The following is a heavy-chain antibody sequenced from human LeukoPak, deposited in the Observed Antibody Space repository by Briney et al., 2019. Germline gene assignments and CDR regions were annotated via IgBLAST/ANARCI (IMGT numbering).Heavy chain of an antibody. CDR2: INPSGGST. CDR3: ARAHVDTATEGQQPDFDY. Sequence: GASVKVSCKASGYTFTSYYMHWVRQAPGQGLEWMGIINPSGGSTSYAQKFQGRVTMTRDTSTSTVYMELSSLRSEDTAVYYCARAHVDTATEGQQPDFDYWGQGTLVTVSS. V-gene: IGHV1-46*01. J-gene: IGHJ4*02. D-gene: IGHD5-18*01. CDR1: GYTFTSYY.